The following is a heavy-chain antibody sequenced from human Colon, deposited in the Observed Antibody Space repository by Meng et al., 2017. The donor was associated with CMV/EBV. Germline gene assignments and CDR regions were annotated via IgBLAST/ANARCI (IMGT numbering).Heavy chain of an antibody. CDR1: GFIFTDYY. D-gene: IGHD1-14*01. J-gene: IGHJ4*02. Sequence: GGSLRLSCVTSGFIFTDYYMDWVRQSPGKGLEWVARAKNRANSYGKEYAASVKGRFAISRDDSNGSLYLQMNSLKNEDTAVYYCVRDGRRYSFDYWGQGTLVTVSS. CDR3: VRDGRRYSFDY. CDR2: AKNRANSYGK. V-gene: IGHV3-72*01.